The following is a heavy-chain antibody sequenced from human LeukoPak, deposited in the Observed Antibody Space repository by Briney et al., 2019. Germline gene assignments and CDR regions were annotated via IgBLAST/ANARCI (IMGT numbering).Heavy chain of an antibody. V-gene: IGHV3-21*01. J-gene: IGHJ3*02. D-gene: IGHD3-3*01. CDR1: GFTFSSYR. CDR3: ARDRRVGGWSGAFDI. CDR2: ISSSSSYI. Sequence: GGSLRLSCAASGFTFSSYRMNWVRQVPGKGLEWVSSISSSSSYIYYADSVKGRFTISRDNAKNSLYLEMNSLTTEDTAVYYCARDRRVGGWSGAFDIWGQGTKVTVSS.